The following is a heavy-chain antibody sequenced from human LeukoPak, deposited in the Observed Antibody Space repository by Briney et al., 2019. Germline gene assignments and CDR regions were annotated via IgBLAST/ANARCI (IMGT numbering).Heavy chain of an antibody. V-gene: IGHV3-72*01. J-gene: IGHJ3*02. Sequence: PGGSLRLFCEVSGLSFSDYYIDWVRQAPGRGLEWVGRTRNKAKGHTTEYAASLEGRFTISRDGSKNSVYLQMNSLKIEDTAVYYCTRVGYYGRNGDSIDALDIWGQGTWVTVSS. D-gene: IGHD2-21*01. CDR3: TRVGYYGRNGDSIDALDI. CDR1: GLSFSDYY. CDR2: TRNKAKGHTT.